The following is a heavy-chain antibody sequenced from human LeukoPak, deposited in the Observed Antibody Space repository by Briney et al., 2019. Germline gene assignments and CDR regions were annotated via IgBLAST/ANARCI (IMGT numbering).Heavy chain of an antibody. CDR3: ARARSPSSGYLLRDHNWFDP. V-gene: IGHV1-69*05. J-gene: IGHJ5*02. Sequence: SVKVSCKASGGTFSSYAISWVRQAPGQGLEWMGGIIPIFGTANYAQKFQGRVTIATDESTSTAYMELSSLRSEDMAVYYCARARSPSSGYLLRDHNWFDPWGQGTLVTVSS. D-gene: IGHD3-22*01. CDR2: IIPIFGTA. CDR1: GGTFSSYA.